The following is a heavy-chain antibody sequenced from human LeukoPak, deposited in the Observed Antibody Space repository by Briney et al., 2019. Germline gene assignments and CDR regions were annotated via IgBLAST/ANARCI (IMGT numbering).Heavy chain of an antibody. J-gene: IGHJ4*02. Sequence: GGSLRLSCAASGFTFSSYAMSWVRQARGKGLEGVSAISGSGGSTYYADSVKGRFTICRDNSKNTVYLQLNSLRAAHTAVYYCAKDLPYCSGGSCYHGQAFDYWGQGTLVTVSS. CDR1: GFTFSSYA. V-gene: IGHV3-23*01. CDR2: ISGSGGST. D-gene: IGHD2-15*01. CDR3: AKDLPYCSGGSCYHGQAFDY.